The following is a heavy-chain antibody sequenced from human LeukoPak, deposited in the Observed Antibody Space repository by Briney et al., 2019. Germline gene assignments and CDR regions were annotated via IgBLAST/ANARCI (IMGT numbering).Heavy chain of an antibody. Sequence: GGSLRLSCAASGFTFSSYAMSWVRQAPGKGLEWVSAISGSGGSTYYADSVKGRFTISRDNSKNTLYLQMNSLRAEDTAVYYCAKGIAVAGTRGYYFDYWGQGTMVTVSS. V-gene: IGHV3-23*01. CDR2: ISGSGGST. CDR3: AKGIAVAGTRGYYFDY. CDR1: GFTFSSYA. J-gene: IGHJ4*02. D-gene: IGHD6-19*01.